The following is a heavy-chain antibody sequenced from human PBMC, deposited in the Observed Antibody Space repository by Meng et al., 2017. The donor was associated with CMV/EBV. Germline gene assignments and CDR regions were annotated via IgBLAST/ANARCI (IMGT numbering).Heavy chain of an antibody. J-gene: IGHJ5*02. CDR2: AHAGGAT. Sequence: GSLRLSCAVSDGSFNSGHWWSWVRQPPGKGLEWIGEAHAGGATTYSPSLRGRVTMSVDASKNDFSLTLRSVTAADTAVYYCTRNGYYSLEPLSQGTLVTVSS. CDR1: DGSFNSGHW. D-gene: IGHD3-3*01. CDR3: TRNGYYSLEP. V-gene: IGHV4-4*02.